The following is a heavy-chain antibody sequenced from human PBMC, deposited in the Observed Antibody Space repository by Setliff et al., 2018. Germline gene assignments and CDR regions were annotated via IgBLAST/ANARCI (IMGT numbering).Heavy chain of an antibody. CDR1: GGTLSSYA. V-gene: IGHV1-69*13. J-gene: IGHJ6*03. CDR2: IIPIFGTA. CDR3: VRDGYGSFYYMDV. D-gene: IGHD5-12*01. Sequence: GASVKVSCKASGGTLSSYAISWVRQAPGQGLEWMGGIIPIFGTANYAQKFQGRVTITADESTSTAYMELSSLRSEDTAVYYCVRDGYGSFYYMDVWGKGTTVTVSS.